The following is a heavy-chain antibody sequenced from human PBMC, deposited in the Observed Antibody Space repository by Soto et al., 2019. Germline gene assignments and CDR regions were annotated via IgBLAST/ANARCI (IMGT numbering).Heavy chain of an antibody. D-gene: IGHD2-15*01. Sequence: GGSLRLSCTASGFTFGDYAMSWFRQAPGKGLEWVGFIRSKTYGGTTEYAASVKGRFTISRDDSKSIAYLQMNSLKTEDTAVYFCTRVHGGNVYYFDYWGQGALVTVS. CDR2: IRSKTYGGTT. CDR1: GFTFGDYA. V-gene: IGHV3-49*03. J-gene: IGHJ4*02. CDR3: TRVHGGNVYYFDY.